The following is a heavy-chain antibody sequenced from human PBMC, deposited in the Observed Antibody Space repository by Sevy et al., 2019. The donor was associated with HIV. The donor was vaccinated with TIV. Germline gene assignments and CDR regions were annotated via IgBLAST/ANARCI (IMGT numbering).Heavy chain of an antibody. Sequence: GGSLRLSCAASGFTFSSYWMSWVRQAPGKGLEWVANIKQDGSEKYYVDSVKGRFTISRDNAKNSLYLQMNSLRAEDTAVYYCARDESVWNQNDYYYYGMDVWGQGTTVTVSS. V-gene: IGHV3-7*01. CDR1: GFTFSSYW. CDR2: IKQDGSEK. J-gene: IGHJ6*02. CDR3: ARDESVWNQNDYYYYGMDV. D-gene: IGHD1-1*01.